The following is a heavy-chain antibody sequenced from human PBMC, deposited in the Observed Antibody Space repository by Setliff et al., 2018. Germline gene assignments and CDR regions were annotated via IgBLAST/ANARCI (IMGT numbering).Heavy chain of an antibody. Sequence: GGSLRLSCAASGFTFSSFAMSWVRQAPGKRLEWVSIINVGGTNTYYRDSVKGRFTISRDNAKNSLYLQMNNLRAEDTALYFCARDASGSYGTEYFQHWGQGTLVTVSS. CDR1: GFTFSSFA. D-gene: IGHD1-26*01. V-gene: IGHV3-23*01. J-gene: IGHJ1*01. CDR2: INVGGTNT. CDR3: ARDASGSYGTEYFQH.